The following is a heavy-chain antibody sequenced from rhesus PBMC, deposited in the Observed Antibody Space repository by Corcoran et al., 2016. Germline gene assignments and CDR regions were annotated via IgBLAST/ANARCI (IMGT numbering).Heavy chain of an antibody. Sequence: EVQLVQSGAEVKRPGESLKISCKTSGYSFTSYWISWVRQMPGKGLGWWGAIDPIYSVTSYRPSFQGRVTISAAKSISTAYLPWSSLKASDSATYYCATYGSGYYRSWGQGVLVTVSS. D-gene: IGHD3-28*01. CDR3: ATYGSGYYRS. CDR1: GYSFTSYW. CDR2: IDPIYSVT. V-gene: IGHV5-2*01. J-gene: IGHJ4*01.